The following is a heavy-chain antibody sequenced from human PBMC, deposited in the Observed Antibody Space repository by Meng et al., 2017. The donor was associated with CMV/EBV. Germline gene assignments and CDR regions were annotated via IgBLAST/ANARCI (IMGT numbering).Heavy chain of an antibody. CDR3: ARVRYYGSGSYTYYYYGMDV. CDR2: ISSSGSTI. Sequence: GGSLRLSCAASGFTFSSYEMNWVRQAPGKGLEWVSYISSSGSTIYYADSVKGRFTISRDNAKNSRYLQMNSLRAEDTAVYYCARVRYYGSGSYTYYYYGMDVWGQGTTVTVSS. CDR1: GFTFSSYE. V-gene: IGHV3-48*03. J-gene: IGHJ6*02. D-gene: IGHD3-10*01.